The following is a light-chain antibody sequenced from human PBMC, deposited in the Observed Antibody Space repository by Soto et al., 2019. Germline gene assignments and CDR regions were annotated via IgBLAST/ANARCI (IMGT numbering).Light chain of an antibody. Sequence: DIQMTQSPSSLSASVGDRVAITCQASQDISNYLNWYQQKPGKAPKLLIYDASNLETGVPSRFSGSGSVIDFTFTISSLQPEDIATYYCQQYDNLPITFGGGTKVEIK. J-gene: IGKJ4*01. CDR1: QDISNY. CDR3: QQYDNLPIT. V-gene: IGKV1-33*01. CDR2: DAS.